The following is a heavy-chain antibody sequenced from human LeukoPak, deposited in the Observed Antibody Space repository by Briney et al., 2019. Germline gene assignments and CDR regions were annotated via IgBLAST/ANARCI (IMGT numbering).Heavy chain of an antibody. D-gene: IGHD5-24*01. V-gene: IGHV3-23*01. J-gene: IGHJ6*02. Sequence: GGSLRLSCAASGFTFSTYAMSWVRQAPGKGLEWVSTISDSGGTTYYAESVEGRFTISRDNSKNTLYLHMNSQRAEDTALYYCVKYTIYYFGMDVWGQGTTVTVSS. CDR1: GFTFSTYA. CDR2: ISDSGGTT. CDR3: VKYTIYYFGMDV.